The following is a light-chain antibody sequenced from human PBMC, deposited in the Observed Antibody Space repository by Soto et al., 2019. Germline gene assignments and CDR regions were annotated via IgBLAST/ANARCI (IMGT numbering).Light chain of an antibody. Sequence: DIQMTQSPPTLSANVGDRVTITCRASQSISTWLAWYQQKAGKAPRLLIYKASTLENGVPSRFSGSGSGTEFSLTISSLQPDDLATYYCQQYNRGLGQGTKVEVK. V-gene: IGKV1-5*03. J-gene: IGKJ1*01. CDR2: KAS. CDR1: QSISTW. CDR3: QQYNRG.